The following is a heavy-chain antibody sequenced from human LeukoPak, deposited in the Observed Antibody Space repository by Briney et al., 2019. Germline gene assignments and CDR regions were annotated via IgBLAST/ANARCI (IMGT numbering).Heavy chain of an antibody. Sequence: SETLSLTCTVSGGSVSSGSYYWGWIRQPPGKGLEWIGYIYYSGSTNYNPSLKSRVTISVDTSKNQFSLKLSSVTAADTAVYYCARDIPLGYCSGGSCYALRYFDLWGRGTLVTVSS. CDR3: ARDIPLGYCSGGSCYALRYFDL. D-gene: IGHD2-15*01. CDR2: IYYSGST. J-gene: IGHJ2*01. V-gene: IGHV4-61*01. CDR1: GGSVSSGSYY.